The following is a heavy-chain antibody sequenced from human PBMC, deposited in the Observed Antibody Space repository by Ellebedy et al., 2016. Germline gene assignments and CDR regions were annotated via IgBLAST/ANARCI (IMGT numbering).Heavy chain of an antibody. V-gene: IGHV3-7*01. Sequence: GGSLRLSCAASGFTFSSHWMTWVRQAPGKGLEWVAIINQDETSKHYVDSVSGRFTISRDNAKNSLYLEMNSLRVEDTAVYYCARGYCSGSNCYGALDSWGQGTVVTVSS. J-gene: IGHJ4*02. D-gene: IGHD2-2*01. CDR3: ARGYCSGSNCYGALDS. CDR2: INQDETSK. CDR1: GFTFSSHW.